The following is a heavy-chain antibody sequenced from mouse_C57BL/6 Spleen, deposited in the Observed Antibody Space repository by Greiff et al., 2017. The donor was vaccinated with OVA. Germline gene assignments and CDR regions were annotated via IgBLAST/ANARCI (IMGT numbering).Heavy chain of an antibody. CDR2: IRSKSNNYAT. CDR3: VRRDYGYAMDY. Sequence: EVKVVESGGGLVQPKGSLKLSCAASGFSFNTYAMNWVRQAPGKGLEWVARIRSKSNNYATYYADSVKDRFTISRDDSESMLYLQMNNLKTEDTAMYYCVRRDYGYAMDYWGQGTSVTVSS. D-gene: IGHD2-4*01. V-gene: IGHV10-1*01. J-gene: IGHJ4*01. CDR1: GFSFNTYA.